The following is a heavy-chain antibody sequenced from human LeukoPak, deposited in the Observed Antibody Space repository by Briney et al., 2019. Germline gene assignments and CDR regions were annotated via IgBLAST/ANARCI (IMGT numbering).Heavy chain of an antibody. CDR3: ARQAPVWGAFDI. Sequence: SETLSLTCTVSGGSISSSSYYWSWIRQPPGKGLEWIGEINHSGSTNYNPSLKSRVTISVDTSKNQFSLKLSSVTAADTAVYYCARQAPVWGAFDIWGQGTMVTVSS. D-gene: IGHD3-16*01. V-gene: IGHV4-39*01. CDR2: INHSGST. J-gene: IGHJ3*02. CDR1: GGSISSSSYY.